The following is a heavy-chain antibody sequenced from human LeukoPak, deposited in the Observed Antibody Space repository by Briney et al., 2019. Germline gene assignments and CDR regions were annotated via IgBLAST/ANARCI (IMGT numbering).Heavy chain of an antibody. CDR2: INPNSGGT. CDR1: GYTFTGDY. J-gene: IGHJ4*02. Sequence: VASVKVSCKASGYTFTGDYMHWVRQAPGQGLEWMGWINPNSGGTGFAQKFQGRVTMTRDTSISTAYMELSRLRSDDTAVYYCARVGFCSGGLCPYYFDYWGQGTLVTVSS. D-gene: IGHD2-15*01. CDR3: ARVGFCSGGLCPYYFDY. V-gene: IGHV1-2*02.